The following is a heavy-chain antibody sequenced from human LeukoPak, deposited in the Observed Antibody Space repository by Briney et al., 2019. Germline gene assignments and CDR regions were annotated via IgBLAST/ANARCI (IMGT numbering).Heavy chain of an antibody. V-gene: IGHV4-34*01. CDR3: ARSKYYDFWSGYLEWFDP. J-gene: IGHJ5*02. CDR1: GGSFSGYY. Sequence: SETLSLTCAVYGGSFSGYYWSWIRQPPGKGLEWIGEINHSGSTNYNPSLKGRVTISVDTSKNQFSLKLSSVTAADTAVYYCARSKYYDFWSGYLEWFDPWGQGTLVTVSS. D-gene: IGHD3-3*01. CDR2: INHSGST.